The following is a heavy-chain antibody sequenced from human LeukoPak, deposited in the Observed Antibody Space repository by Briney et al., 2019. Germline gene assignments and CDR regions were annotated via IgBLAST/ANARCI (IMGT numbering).Heavy chain of an antibody. CDR3: AREYDSDYYYYGMDV. D-gene: IGHD3-3*01. J-gene: IGHJ6*02. CDR1: GGTFSSYA. Sequence: SVKVSCKASGGTFSSYAISWVRQAPGQGLEWMGRIIPIFGIANYAQKFQGRVTITADKSTSTAYMELSSLRSEDTAVCYCAREYDSDYYYYGMDVWGQGTTVTVSS. V-gene: IGHV1-69*04. CDR2: IIPIFGIA.